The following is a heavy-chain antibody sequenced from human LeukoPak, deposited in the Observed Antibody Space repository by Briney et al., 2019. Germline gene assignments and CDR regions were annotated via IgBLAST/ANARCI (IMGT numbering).Heavy chain of an antibody. CDR2: ISSSNSYI. D-gene: IGHD4-23*01. J-gene: IGHJ4*02. Sequence: GGSLRLSCAASGFTFSSYSMNWVRQAPGKGLEWVSSISSSNSYIYYVDSVKGRFTISRDNAKNSLYLQMNSLRAEDTAVYYCARATTVVTAEYYWGQGTLVTVSS. CDR1: GFTFSSYS. V-gene: IGHV3-21*01. CDR3: ARATTVVTAEYY.